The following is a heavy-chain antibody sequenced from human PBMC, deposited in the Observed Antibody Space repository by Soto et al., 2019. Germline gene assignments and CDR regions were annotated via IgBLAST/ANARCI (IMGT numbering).Heavy chain of an antibody. CDR3: ARDTYYDILTGYYEPYWFDP. Sequence: QVPLVQSGAEVKKPGASVKVSCKASGYTFTSYGISWVRQAPGQGLEWMGWISAYNGNTNYAQKLQGRVTMTTDTATSTAYMELRSLRSDATAVSYCARDTYYDILTGYYEPYWFDPWGQGTLVTVSS. D-gene: IGHD3-9*01. CDR1: GYTFTSYG. V-gene: IGHV1-18*04. CDR2: ISAYNGNT. J-gene: IGHJ5*02.